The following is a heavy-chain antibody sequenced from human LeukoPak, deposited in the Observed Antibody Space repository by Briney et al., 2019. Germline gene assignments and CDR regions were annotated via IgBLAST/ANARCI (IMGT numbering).Heavy chain of an antibody. Sequence: PETLSLTCTVSGGSVSSNTYYWSWLRQPPGKGLEWIGYIYNSAVTNSNPSLKSRITISVNTTKNQFSLMLGSVTAADTAIYHCARGRITAARAFDYWGQGTVVTVSS. J-gene: IGHJ4*02. D-gene: IGHD6-13*01. CDR3: ARGRITAARAFDY. V-gene: IGHV4-61*01. CDR2: IYNSAVT. CDR1: GGSVSSNTYY.